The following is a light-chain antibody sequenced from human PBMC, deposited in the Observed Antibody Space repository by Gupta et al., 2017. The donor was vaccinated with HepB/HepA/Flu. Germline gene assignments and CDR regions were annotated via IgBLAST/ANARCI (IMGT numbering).Light chain of an antibody. Sequence: DIVMTQSPDSLAVSLGERATINCKSSQSVLYNSNNKNYLAWYQQKSGQPPKLLIYWASTRESGVPDRFSGGGSGTNFTLTISSLQVEDVAVYFCQQYNGSPRTFGGGTKVEIK. CDR1: QSVLYNSNNKNY. V-gene: IGKV4-1*01. J-gene: IGKJ4*01. CDR3: QQYNGSPRT. CDR2: WAS.